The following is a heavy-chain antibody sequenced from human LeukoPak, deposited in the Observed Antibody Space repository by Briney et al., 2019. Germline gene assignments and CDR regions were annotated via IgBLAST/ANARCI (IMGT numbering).Heavy chain of an antibody. CDR3: ASPKIAVAGYADAFDI. J-gene: IGHJ3*02. CDR1: GGTFSSYA. D-gene: IGHD6-19*01. CDR2: IIPIFGTA. V-gene: IGHV1-69*06. Sequence: GASVKVSCKASGGTFSSYAISWVRRAPGQGLEWMGGIIPIFGTANYAQKFQGRVTITADKSTSTAYMELSSLRSEDTAVYYCASPKIAVAGYADAFDIWGQGTMVTVSS.